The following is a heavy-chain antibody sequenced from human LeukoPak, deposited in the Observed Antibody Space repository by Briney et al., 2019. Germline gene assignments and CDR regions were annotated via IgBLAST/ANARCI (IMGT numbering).Heavy chain of an antibody. CDR1: GFTFSSYS. CDR2: ISSSSSYI. D-gene: IGHD3-22*01. J-gene: IGHJ4*02. CDR3: ARVPTDDYYASSGYYSEFDY. V-gene: IGHV3-21*01. Sequence: GGSLRLSCAASGFTFSSYSMNWVRQAPGKGLEWVSSISSSSSYIYYADSVKGRFTISRDNAKNSLYLQMNSLRAEDTAVYYCARVPTDDYYASSGYYSEFDYWGQGTLVTVSS.